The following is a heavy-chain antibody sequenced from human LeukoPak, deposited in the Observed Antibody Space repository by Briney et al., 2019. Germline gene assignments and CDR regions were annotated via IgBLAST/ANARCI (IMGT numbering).Heavy chain of an antibody. V-gene: IGHV3-7*01. J-gene: IGHJ3*01. CDR3: ARDSGSAYYYGSGTYYYDAFDF. D-gene: IGHD3-10*01. CDR1: GFTFSSYW. CDR2: IRQDESEK. Sequence: GGSLRLSCTVSGFTFSSYWMTWVRQAPGKGLEWVANIRQDESEKYYVDSVKGRFTISRDNAKNSLYLQMNSLRAEDTAVYYCARDSGSAYYYGSGTYYYDAFDFWGQGTTVAVSS.